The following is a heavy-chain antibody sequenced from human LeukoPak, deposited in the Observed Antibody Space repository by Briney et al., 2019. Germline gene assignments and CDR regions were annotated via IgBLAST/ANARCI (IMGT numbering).Heavy chain of an antibody. V-gene: IGHV3-23*01. CDR3: AKDGGLWVSAHWGDS. CDR1: GFTFSSYT. J-gene: IGHJ4*02. CDR2: ITTGDGNT. D-gene: IGHD7-27*01. Sequence: GGSLRLSCTASGFTFSSYTMTWVRQAPGKGLKWVSTITTGDGNTYYADSVKGRFTVSRNDSKNTLYLQMNSLRAEDTAVYYCAKDGGLWVSAHWGDSWGRGTLVTVSS.